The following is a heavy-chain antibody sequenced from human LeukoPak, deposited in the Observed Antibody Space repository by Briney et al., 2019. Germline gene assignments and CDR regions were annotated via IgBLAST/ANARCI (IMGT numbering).Heavy chain of an antibody. CDR3: ARQSGPYSSRWFDY. CDR1: GGSISSSSYY. CDR2: LYYSGST. Sequence: PSETLSLTCTVSGGSISSSSYYWGWIRQPPGKGLEWIGSLYYSGSTYYNLSLKSRVTTSVDTSKNQFSLKLSSVTAADTAVYYCARQSGPYSSRWFDYWGQGTLVTVSS. D-gene: IGHD6-13*01. J-gene: IGHJ4*02. V-gene: IGHV4-39*01.